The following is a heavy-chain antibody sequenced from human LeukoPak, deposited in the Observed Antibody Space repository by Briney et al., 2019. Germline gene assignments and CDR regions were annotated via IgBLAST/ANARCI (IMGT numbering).Heavy chain of an antibody. V-gene: IGHV3-21*01. Sequence: GGSLRLSCAASGFTFSSYTMNWVRRAPGKGREWVSSISGSSTYTFYADSVMGRFTISRDNAKNSLYLHMSSLRAEDTAVYYCARVRDLYRDYWGQGILVTVSS. D-gene: IGHD5-12*01. CDR3: ARVRDLYRDY. CDR2: ISGSSTYT. J-gene: IGHJ4*02. CDR1: GFTFSSYT.